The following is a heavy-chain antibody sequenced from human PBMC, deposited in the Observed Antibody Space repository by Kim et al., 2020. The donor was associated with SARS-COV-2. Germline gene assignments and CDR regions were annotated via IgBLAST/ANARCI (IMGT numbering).Heavy chain of an antibody. D-gene: IGHD5-18*01. J-gene: IGHJ4*02. V-gene: IGHV1-46*01. CDR3: ASGVDTAEEQ. CDR2: GGST. Sequence: GGSTSYAQKFQGRVTMTRDTSTSTVYMELSSLRSEDTAVYYCASGVDTAEEQWGQGTLVTVSS.